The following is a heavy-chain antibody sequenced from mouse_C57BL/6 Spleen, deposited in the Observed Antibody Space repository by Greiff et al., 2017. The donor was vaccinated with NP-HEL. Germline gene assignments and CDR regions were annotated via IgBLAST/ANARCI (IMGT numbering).Heavy chain of an antibody. J-gene: IGHJ4*01. V-gene: IGHV5-4*03. CDR1: GFTFSSYA. D-gene: IGHD2-2*01. CDR3: ARGGIYYGYDGAMDY. CDR2: ISDGGSYT. Sequence: EVMLVESGGGLVKPGGSLKLSCAASGFTFSSYAMSWVRQTPEKRLEWVATISDGGSYTYYPDNVKGRFTISRDNAKNNLYLQMSHLKSEDTAMYYCARGGIYYGYDGAMDYWGQGTSVTVSS.